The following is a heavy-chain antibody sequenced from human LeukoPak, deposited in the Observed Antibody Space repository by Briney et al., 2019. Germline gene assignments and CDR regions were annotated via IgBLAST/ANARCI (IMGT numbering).Heavy chain of an antibody. CDR2: INQDGSET. D-gene: IGHD2-8*02. Sequence: GGSLRLSCAASGFNFNLYWMSWVRQAPGKGLEWVANINQDGSETYYVDSVKGRLTISRDNAKNTLFLQMNSLRAEDTAVFYCARAGGPHTVDVWGQGTTVTVSS. V-gene: IGHV3-7*01. CDR3: ARAGGPHTVDV. CDR1: GFNFNLYW. J-gene: IGHJ6*02.